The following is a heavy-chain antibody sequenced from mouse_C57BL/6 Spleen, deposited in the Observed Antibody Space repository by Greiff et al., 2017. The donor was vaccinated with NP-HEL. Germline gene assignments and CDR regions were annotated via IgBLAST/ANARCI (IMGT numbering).Heavy chain of an antibody. Sequence: QVQLKESGAELVRPGASVTLSCKASGYTFTDYEMHWVKQTPVHGLEWIGAIDPETGGTAYNQKFKGKAILTADKSSSTAYMELRSLTSEDSAVYYCTRIYYGNYFDYWGQGTTLTVSS. J-gene: IGHJ2*01. V-gene: IGHV1-15*01. CDR3: TRIYYGNYFDY. CDR1: GYTFTDYE. CDR2: IDPETGGT. D-gene: IGHD2-1*01.